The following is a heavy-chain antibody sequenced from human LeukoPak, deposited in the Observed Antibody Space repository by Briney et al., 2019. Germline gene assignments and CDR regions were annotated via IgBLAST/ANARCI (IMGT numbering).Heavy chain of an antibody. J-gene: IGHJ4*02. V-gene: IGHV3-30*02. Sequence: PGGSLRLSCAASGFTFSSYGMHWVRQAPGKGLEWAAFIRYDGSNKYYADSVKGRFTISRDNSKNTLYLQMNSLRAEDTAVYYCARESTDSSGYYSAAVDYWGQGTLVTVSS. CDR1: GFTFSSYG. CDR2: IRYDGSNK. CDR3: ARESTDSSGYYSAAVDY. D-gene: IGHD3-22*01.